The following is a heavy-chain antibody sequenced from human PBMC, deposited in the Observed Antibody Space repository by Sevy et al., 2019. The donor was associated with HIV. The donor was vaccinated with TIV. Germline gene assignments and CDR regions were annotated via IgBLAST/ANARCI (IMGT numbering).Heavy chain of an antibody. V-gene: IGHV1-2*02. CDR2: INPNSGKT. CDR3: ASPGGYRYGSLLDY. J-gene: IGHJ4*02. D-gene: IGHD5-18*01. Sequence: ASVKVSCKASGYTFTAYFIHWVRQAPGQGLEWMGWINPNSGKTNYAPKFKGRVTVTRDTSISTAYMELSRLRSDDTAVYYCASPGGYRYGSLLDYWGQGTLVTVSS. CDR1: GYTFTAYF.